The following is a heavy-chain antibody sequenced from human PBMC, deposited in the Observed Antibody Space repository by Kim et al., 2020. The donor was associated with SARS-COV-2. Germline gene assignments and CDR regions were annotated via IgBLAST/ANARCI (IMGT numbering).Heavy chain of an antibody. J-gene: IGHJ6*02. CDR3: AREFFWYGYYYYGMDV. V-gene: IGHV3-11*05. Sequence: SVKGRLPISRDNAKNSLYLQMNRLRAEDTAVYYCAREFFWYGYYYYGMDVWGQGTTVTVSS. D-gene: IGHD6-13*01.